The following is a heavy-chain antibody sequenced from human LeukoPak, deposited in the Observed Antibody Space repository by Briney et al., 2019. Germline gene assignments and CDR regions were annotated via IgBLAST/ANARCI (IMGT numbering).Heavy chain of an antibody. J-gene: IGHJ4*02. D-gene: IGHD6-13*01. Sequence: GGSLRLSCVGSDNSFNSYIINWVRQAPGKGLEWVSSISSRSSYIYYADSVKGRFTISRDNAKNSLFLQMNSLRAEDTAVYFCARDYSSSRYFDYWGQGTLVTVSS. CDR1: DNSFNSYI. CDR2: ISSRSSYI. CDR3: ARDYSSSRYFDY. V-gene: IGHV3-21*01.